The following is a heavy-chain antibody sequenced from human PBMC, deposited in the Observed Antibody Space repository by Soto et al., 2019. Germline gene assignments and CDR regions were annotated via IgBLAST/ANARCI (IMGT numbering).Heavy chain of an antibody. CDR2: ISYDGSNK. CDR3: AKPEGDIVLLVYAIDY. Sequence: GGSLRLSCAASGFTFSSYGMHWVRQAPGKGLEWVAVISYDGSNKYYADSVKGRFTISRDNSKNTLYLQMNSLRAEDTAVYYCAKPEGDIVLLVYAIDYWGQGTLVTVSS. D-gene: IGHD2-8*01. CDR1: GFTFSSYG. J-gene: IGHJ4*02. V-gene: IGHV3-30*18.